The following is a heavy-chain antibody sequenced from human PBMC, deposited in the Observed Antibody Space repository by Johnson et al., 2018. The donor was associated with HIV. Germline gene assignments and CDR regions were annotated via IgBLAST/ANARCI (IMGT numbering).Heavy chain of an antibody. CDR3: AGDKYYLTAITGSTFNI. D-gene: IGHD2/OR15-2a*01. J-gene: IGHJ3*02. CDR2: IYSCGST. Sequence: LVESGGGLVQPRGSLRLSCAASGFTVSSNYMSWVRQAPGKGLEWVSVIYSCGSTNYLDSVKGRFTISRDNTKCSLFLQIDPLRAGDTAVYYCAGDKYYLTAITGSTFNIWGQGTMVTVPS. V-gene: IGHV3-66*01. CDR1: GFTVSSNY.